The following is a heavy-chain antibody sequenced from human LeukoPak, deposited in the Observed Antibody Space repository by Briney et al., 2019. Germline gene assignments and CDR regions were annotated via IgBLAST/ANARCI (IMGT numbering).Heavy chain of an antibody. V-gene: IGHV4-4*07. Sequence: PSETLSLTCTVSGGSISSYYWSWIRQPAGKGLEWIGRIYTSGSTNYNPSLKSRVTMSVDTSKNQFSLKLSSVTAADTAVYYCARDGYCSSTSCHPLDYYYYGMDVWGQGTTVTVSS. J-gene: IGHJ6*02. CDR1: GGSISSYY. CDR3: ARDGYCSSTSCHPLDYYYYGMDV. CDR2: IYTSGST. D-gene: IGHD2-2*03.